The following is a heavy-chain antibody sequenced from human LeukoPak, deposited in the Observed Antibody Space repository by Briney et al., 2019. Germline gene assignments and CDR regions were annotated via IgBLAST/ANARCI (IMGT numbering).Heavy chain of an antibody. V-gene: IGHV1-18*01. J-gene: IGHJ4*02. CDR3: ARGIPDYYDSSDPPPHFDY. Sequence: ASVKVSCKASGYTFTSYGISWVRQAPGQGLEWMGWISAYNGNTNYAQKLQGRVTMTTDTSTSTAYMELRSLRSDDTAVYYCARGIPDYYDSSDPPPHFDYWGQGTLVTVSS. CDR2: ISAYNGNT. CDR1: GYTFTSYG. D-gene: IGHD3-22*01.